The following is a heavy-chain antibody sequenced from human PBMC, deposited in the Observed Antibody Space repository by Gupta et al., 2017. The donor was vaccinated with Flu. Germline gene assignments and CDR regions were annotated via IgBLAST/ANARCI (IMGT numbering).Heavy chain of an antibody. CDR2: ISSSGSTI. Sequence: EVQLVESGGGLVQPGGSLRLSCAASGFTFSSYEMNWVRQAPGKGLEWVSYISSSGSTIYYADSVKGRFTISRDNAKNSLYLQMNSLRAEDTAVYYCARILVYCSSTSCDYWGQGTLVTFSS. CDR3: ARILVYCSSTSCDY. D-gene: IGHD2-2*01. J-gene: IGHJ4*02. CDR1: GFTFSSYE. V-gene: IGHV3-48*03.